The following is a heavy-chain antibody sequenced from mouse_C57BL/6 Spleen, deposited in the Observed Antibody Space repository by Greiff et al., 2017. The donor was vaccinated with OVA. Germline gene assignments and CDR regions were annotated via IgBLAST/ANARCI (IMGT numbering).Heavy chain of an antibody. V-gene: IGHV1-69*01. Sequence: QVQLQQPGAELVMPGASVKLSCKASGYTFTSYWMHWVKQRPGQGLEWIGEIDPSDSYTNYNQKFKGKSTLTVDKSSSTAYMQLSSLTSEDSAVYYCARGRDKYASSYVGYFDYWGQGTTLTVSS. CDR3: ARGRDKYASSYVGYFDY. CDR1: GYTFTSYW. CDR2: IDPSDSYT. J-gene: IGHJ2*01. D-gene: IGHD1-1*01.